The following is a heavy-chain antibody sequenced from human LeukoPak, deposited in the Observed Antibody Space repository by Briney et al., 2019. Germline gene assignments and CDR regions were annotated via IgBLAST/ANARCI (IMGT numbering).Heavy chain of an antibody. CDR2: IYHSGTT. CDR1: AYSISSGYY. CDR3: ARLDYGDFYFDD. J-gene: IGHJ4*02. D-gene: IGHD4-17*01. Sequence: SETLSLTCTVSAYSISSGYYWGWIRQPPGKGLKWIGSIYHSGTTYYNPSLKSRVIISVDTSKNQFSLKLSSVTAADTAVYYCARLDYGDFYFDDWGQGTLVTVSS. V-gene: IGHV4-38-2*02.